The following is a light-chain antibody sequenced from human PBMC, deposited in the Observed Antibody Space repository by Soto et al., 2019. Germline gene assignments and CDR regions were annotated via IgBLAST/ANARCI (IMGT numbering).Light chain of an antibody. Sequence: DIHMTQSPSSLSASVGNRFTITCQASQDISNYLNWYQQKLVKAPTPLIYDASNLETGVPSRFSGSGSGKDFTFTISSMQPEDIATYYCQQYSHIITFGHGTRLEIK. V-gene: IGKV1-33*01. CDR2: DAS. J-gene: IGKJ5*01. CDR1: QDISNY. CDR3: QQYSHIIT.